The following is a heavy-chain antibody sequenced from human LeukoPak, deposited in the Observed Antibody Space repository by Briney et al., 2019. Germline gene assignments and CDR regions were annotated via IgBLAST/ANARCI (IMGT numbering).Heavy chain of an antibody. J-gene: IGHJ4*02. D-gene: IGHD5-12*01. Sequence: GASVKVSCKASGGTFSSYAISWVRQAPGQGLEWMGWISAYNGNTNYAQKLQGRVTMTTDTSTSTAYMELRSLRSDDTAVYYCARDRMDIVATPDYWGQGTLVTVSS. V-gene: IGHV1-18*01. CDR3: ARDRMDIVATPDY. CDR1: GGTFSSYA. CDR2: ISAYNGNT.